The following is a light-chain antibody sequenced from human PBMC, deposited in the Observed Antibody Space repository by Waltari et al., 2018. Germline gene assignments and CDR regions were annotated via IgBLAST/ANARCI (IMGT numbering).Light chain of an antibody. CDR1: SGHSTNI. Sequence: QLVLTQSPSASASLGASVKLTCTLSSGHSTNIIAWLQQHPEKGPRYLMNVNSDGSHNKGVGIPDRFSGSSSGAERYLTISSLQSEDEADYYCQTGGHGTWVFGGGTRLNVL. J-gene: IGLJ3*02. CDR2: VNSDGSH. CDR3: QTGGHGTWV. V-gene: IGLV4-69*01.